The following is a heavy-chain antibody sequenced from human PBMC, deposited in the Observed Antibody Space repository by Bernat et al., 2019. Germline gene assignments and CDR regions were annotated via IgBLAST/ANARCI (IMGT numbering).Heavy chain of an antibody. J-gene: IGHJ3*02. CDR1: GFTFSSYW. V-gene: IGHV3-74*01. CDR2: INSDGSST. D-gene: IGHD6-19*01. Sequence: EVQLVESGGGLVQPGGSLRLSCAASGFTFSSYWIHWVRQAPGKGLVWVSRINSDGSSTRYADSVKGRFTISRDNAKNTLYLQMNSLRAEDTAVYYCAREGSYSSGWYDAFDIWGQGKMVTVSS. CDR3: AREGSYSSGWYDAFDI.